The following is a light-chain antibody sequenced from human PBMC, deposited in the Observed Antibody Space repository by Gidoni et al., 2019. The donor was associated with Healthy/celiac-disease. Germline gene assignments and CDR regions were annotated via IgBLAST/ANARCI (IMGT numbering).Light chain of an antibody. V-gene: IGKV1-8*01. CDR3: QQYYSYPWT. Sequence: AIRMTQSPSSFSASTGDRVTITCRASQGISSYLAWYQQKPGKAPKLLIYAASTLQSGVPSRFSGSGSGTDFTLTSSCLQSEDFATYYCQQYYSYPWTFXQXTKVEIK. CDR2: AAS. J-gene: IGKJ1*01. CDR1: QGISSY.